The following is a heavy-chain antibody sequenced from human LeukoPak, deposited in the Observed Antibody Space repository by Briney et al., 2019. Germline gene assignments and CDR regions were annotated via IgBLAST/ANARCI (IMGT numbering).Heavy chain of an antibody. CDR2: FDPEDGET. CDR1: GYTLTELS. CDR3: ATSSGWDDAFDI. J-gene: IGHJ3*02. Sequence: ASVKVSCKVSGYTLTELSMHWVRQAPGKGLEWMGGFDPEDGETIYAQKFQGRVTMTEDTSTDTAYMELSSLRSEDTAVYYCATSSGWDDAFDIWGQGTMVTVSS. V-gene: IGHV1-24*01. D-gene: IGHD1-26*01.